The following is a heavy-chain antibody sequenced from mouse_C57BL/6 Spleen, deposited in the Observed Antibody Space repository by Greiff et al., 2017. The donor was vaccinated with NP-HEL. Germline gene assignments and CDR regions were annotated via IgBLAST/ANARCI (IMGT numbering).Heavy chain of an antibody. J-gene: IGHJ1*03. Sequence: EVMLVESGGGLVKPGGSLKLSCAASGFTFSDYGMHWVRQAPEKGLEWVAYISSGSSTIYYADTVKGRFTISRDNAKNTLFLQMTSLRSEDTAMYYCARGIYYGNWGYFDVWGTGTTVTVSS. CDR3: ARGIYYGNWGYFDV. D-gene: IGHD2-1*01. V-gene: IGHV5-17*01. CDR2: ISSGSSTI. CDR1: GFTFSDYG.